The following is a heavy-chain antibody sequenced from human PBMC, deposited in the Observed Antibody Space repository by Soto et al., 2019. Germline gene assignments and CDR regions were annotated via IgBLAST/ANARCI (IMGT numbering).Heavy chain of an antibody. CDR1: GGTFSSYA. Sequence: ASVKVSFKASGGTFSSYAISWLRQAPGQGLEWMGGIIPIFGTANYAQKFQGRVTITADESTSTAYMELSSLRSEDTAVYYCARLGSLSVYCGGDCPNWFDPWGQGTLVTVSS. CDR2: IIPIFGTA. D-gene: IGHD2-21*02. J-gene: IGHJ5*02. CDR3: ARLGSLSVYCGGDCPNWFDP. V-gene: IGHV1-69*13.